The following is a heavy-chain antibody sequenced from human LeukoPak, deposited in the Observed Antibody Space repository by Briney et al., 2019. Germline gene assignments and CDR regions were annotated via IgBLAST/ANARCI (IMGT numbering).Heavy chain of an antibody. V-gene: IGHV1-8*01. CDR2: MNPNSGNT. J-gene: IGHJ4*02. D-gene: IGHD3-10*01. CDR3: ARGFYYGSGRQFDY. CDR1: GYTFTSYD. Sequence: ASVKVSCKASGYTFTSYDINWVRQATGQGLEWMGWMNPNSGNTGYAQKFQGRVTITRNTSISTAYMELSSLRSEDTAVYYCARGFYYGSGRQFDYWGQGTLVTVSS.